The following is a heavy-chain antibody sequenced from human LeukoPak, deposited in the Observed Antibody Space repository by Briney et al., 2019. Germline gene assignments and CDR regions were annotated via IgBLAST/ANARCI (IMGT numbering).Heavy chain of an antibody. Sequence: ASVKVSCKVSGYTLTELSMHWVRQAPGKGLEWMGGFDPEDGETIYAQKFQGRVTMTEDTSTDTAYMELSSLRSEDTAVYYCATLARSDDYSNYYYFDYWGQGTLATVSS. J-gene: IGHJ4*02. D-gene: IGHD4-11*01. V-gene: IGHV1-24*01. CDR2: FDPEDGET. CDR1: GYTLTELS. CDR3: ATLARSDDYSNYYYFDY.